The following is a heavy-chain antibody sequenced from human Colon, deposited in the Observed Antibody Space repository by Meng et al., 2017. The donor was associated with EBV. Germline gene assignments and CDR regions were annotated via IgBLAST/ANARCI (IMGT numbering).Heavy chain of an antibody. CDR3: ARAEYYNWFDP. CDR1: GGSISSGNHY. D-gene: IGHD1-14*01. V-gene: IGHV4-30-4*01. Sequence: QVQLQESGPGLVKPSQTLSHTCSVSGGSISSGNHYWSWIRQHPGKGLEYIGYIYYSGNTYYNPSLKSRVTISIDTSKNQFSLKLSSVTAADTAVYYCARAEYYNWFDPWGQGTLVTVS. CDR2: IYYSGNT. J-gene: IGHJ5*02.